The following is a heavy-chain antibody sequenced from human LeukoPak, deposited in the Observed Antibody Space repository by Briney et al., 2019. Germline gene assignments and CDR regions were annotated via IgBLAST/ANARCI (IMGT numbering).Heavy chain of an antibody. V-gene: IGHV3-30*04. D-gene: IGHD5-12*01. CDR2: ISYDGRDK. CDR1: GFTFSNYA. CDR3: ARGGFSGYDFERFDY. J-gene: IGHJ4*02. Sequence: PGRSLRLSCAASGFTFSNYAMHWVRQAPGKGLEWVSVISYDGRDKYSADSVKGRFTISRDNSKNTLYLQMNSLRAEDTAVYYCARGGFSGYDFERFDYWGQGTLVTDSS.